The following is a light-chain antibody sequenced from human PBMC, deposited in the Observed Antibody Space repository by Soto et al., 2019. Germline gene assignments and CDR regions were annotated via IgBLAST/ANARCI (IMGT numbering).Light chain of an antibody. Sequence: DIQMTQSPSSLSASVGDRVTITCRASQSIGWHLNWFQQKPGKAPELLIYAASTSQSGVPSRFSSSGSGTEFTLTISSLQPEDFGLYYCLQSYSSPRTFGQGTRVESK. CDR1: QSIGWH. J-gene: IGKJ1*01. CDR3: LQSYSSPRT. CDR2: AAS. V-gene: IGKV1-39*01.